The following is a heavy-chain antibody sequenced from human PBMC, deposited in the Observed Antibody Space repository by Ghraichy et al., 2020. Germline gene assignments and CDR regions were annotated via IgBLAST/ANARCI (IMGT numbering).Heavy chain of an antibody. V-gene: IGHV4-34*01. CDR3: ARVSMVRGVIRRNWYFDL. J-gene: IGHJ2*01. D-gene: IGHD3-10*01. CDR2: INHSGST. Sequence: SETLSLTCAVYGGSFSGYYWSWIRQPPGKGLEWIGEINHSGSTNYNPSLKSRVTISVDTSKNQFSLKLSSVTAADTAVYYCARVSMVRGVIRRNWYFDLWGRCSLVTVSS. CDR1: GGSFSGYY.